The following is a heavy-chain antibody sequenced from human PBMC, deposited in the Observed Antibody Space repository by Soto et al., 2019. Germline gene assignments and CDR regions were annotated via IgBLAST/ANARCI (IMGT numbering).Heavy chain of an antibody. D-gene: IGHD2-8*01. CDR2: ISGVGGGT. CDR1: GFTFYNYA. V-gene: IGHV3-23*01. Sequence: EVQLLESGGGLVRPGGSLRLSCAASGFTFYNYAMNWVRQAPGKGLEWVSTISGVGGGTYYADSVKGRFTISRDNSRNTVYLQMNSLRAEDTAVYYSAKKGLGSLENYCTTGDCHYAFAGWGQGTVVTVSS. CDR3: AKKGLGSLENYCTTGDCHYAFAG. J-gene: IGHJ3*01.